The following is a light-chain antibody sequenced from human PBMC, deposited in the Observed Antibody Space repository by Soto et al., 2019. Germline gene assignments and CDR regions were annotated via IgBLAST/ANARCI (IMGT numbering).Light chain of an antibody. Sequence: QSVLNQPASVSGSPGQSITISCTGTSSDVVGYNYVSWYQHHPGKAPKLMIFDVSNRPSGVSNRFSGSKSGNTASLTISGLQPEDVADYYCSSYTTSNTRQIVFGTGTKVTDL. CDR1: SSDVVGYNY. J-gene: IGLJ1*01. CDR2: DVS. V-gene: IGLV2-14*03. CDR3: SSYTTSNTRQIV.